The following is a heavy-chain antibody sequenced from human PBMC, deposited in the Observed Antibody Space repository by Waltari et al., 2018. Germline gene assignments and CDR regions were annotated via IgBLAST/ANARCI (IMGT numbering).Heavy chain of an antibody. V-gene: IGHV3-74*01. CDR1: GFSFGDYW. CDR2: INSDGGYI. CDR3: ARKGGRGYPYGPFYYDY. J-gene: IGHJ4*02. Sequence: EVQLVESGGGLVQPGGSLRLSCAASGFSFGDYWMHWVRQAPGKGRGWVARINSDGGYISYTDSVKGRFTISRDNAKNTVFLQLNSVRAEDTAVYYCARKGGRGYPYGPFYYDYWGQGTLVTVSS. D-gene: IGHD5-18*01.